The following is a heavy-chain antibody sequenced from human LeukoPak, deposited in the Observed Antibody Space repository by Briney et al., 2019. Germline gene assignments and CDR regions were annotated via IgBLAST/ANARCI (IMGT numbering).Heavy chain of an antibody. J-gene: IGHJ4*02. CDR1: GYTFTYYY. CDR3: ARDLDPVATIDRIGTPGSIGNY. CDR2: INPNSGGT. V-gene: IGHV1-2*04. D-gene: IGHD5-24*01. Sequence: ASVKVSCKASGYTFTYYYMHWVRQAPGQGLEWMGWINPNSGGTNYAQNFQGWVTMTRDTSISTGYMELSRLRSDDTAVYYCARDLDPVATIDRIGTPGSIGNYWGQGTLVTVSS.